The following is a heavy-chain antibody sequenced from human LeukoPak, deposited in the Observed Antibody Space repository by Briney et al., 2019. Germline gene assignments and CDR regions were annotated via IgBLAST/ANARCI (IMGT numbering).Heavy chain of an antibody. CDR2: IYNSGSST. Sequence: TSETLSLTCTVSGGSISIYYWNWIRQPPGKGLEWIGYIYNSGSSTIYNPSLKSRVTTSVDTSKNQFSLRLSSVTAADTAVYFCVRDRELTYWGQGTLVTVSS. CDR3: VRDRELTY. D-gene: IGHD3-10*01. CDR1: GGSISIYY. V-gene: IGHV4-59*01. J-gene: IGHJ4*02.